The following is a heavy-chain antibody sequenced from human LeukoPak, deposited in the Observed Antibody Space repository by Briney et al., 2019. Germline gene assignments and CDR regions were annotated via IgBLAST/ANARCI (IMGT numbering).Heavy chain of an antibody. CDR1: GFTFSSYE. CDR3: ARDNGYSYGNFDY. J-gene: IGHJ4*02. D-gene: IGHD5-18*01. V-gene: IGHV3-48*03. CDR2: ISSSGSTI. Sequence: GRSLRLSCAASGFTFSSYEMNWVRQAPGKGLEWVSYISSSGSTIYYADSVKGRLTISRDNAKNSLYLQMNSLRAEDTAVYYCARDNGYSYGNFDYWGQGTLVTVSS.